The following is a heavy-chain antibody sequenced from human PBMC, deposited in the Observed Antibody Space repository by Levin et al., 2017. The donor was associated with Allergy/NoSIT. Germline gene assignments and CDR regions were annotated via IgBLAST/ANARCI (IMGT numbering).Heavy chain of an antibody. CDR3: ARGYHFERSGFFPVVYYFDY. CDR1: GFSVSTKY. CDR2: IYGGGNT. Sequence: GGSLRLSCAASGFSVSTKYMAWVRQAPGKGLEWVSVIYGGGNTYYADFVGGRFTISRDSSKNTLYLEMNSLRVEDTAVYYCARGYHFERSGFFPVVYYFDYWGQGTLVTVSS. D-gene: IGHD3-22*01. J-gene: IGHJ4*02. V-gene: IGHV3-66*01.